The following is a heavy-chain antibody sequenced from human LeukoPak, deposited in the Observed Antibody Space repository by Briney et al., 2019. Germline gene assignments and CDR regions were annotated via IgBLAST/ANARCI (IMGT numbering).Heavy chain of an antibody. Sequence: GGSLRLSCAASGFTFSSYEMNWVRQAPGKGLEWASYSSSSGSSRYYADSVKGRFTISRDNARNSLYLQMNSLRAEDTAVYYCARASYGSYLFDYWGQGTLVTVSS. CDR1: GFTFSSYE. D-gene: IGHD1-26*01. CDR3: ARASYGSYLFDY. J-gene: IGHJ4*02. CDR2: SSSSGSSR. V-gene: IGHV3-48*03.